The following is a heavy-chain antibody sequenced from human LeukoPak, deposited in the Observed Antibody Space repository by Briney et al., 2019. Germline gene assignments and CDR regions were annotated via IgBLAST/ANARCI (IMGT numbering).Heavy chain of an antibody. CDR2: ISRSGAYT. V-gene: IGHV3-48*03. CDR1: GFTFNDYD. D-gene: IGHD3-10*01. J-gene: IGHJ4*02. CDR3: SRPLSFGELFRLDD. Sequence: GGSLRLSCAGSGFTFNDYDMNWVRQAPGKGPELDSYISRSGAYTYYTDSVKGRFTVSRDNAKKLLFLQMDGLRAEDTALYYCSRPLSFGELFRLDDWGQGTLVTVSS.